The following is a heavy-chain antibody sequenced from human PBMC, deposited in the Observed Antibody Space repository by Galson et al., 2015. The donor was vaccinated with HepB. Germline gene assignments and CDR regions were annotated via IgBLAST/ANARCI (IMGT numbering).Heavy chain of an antibody. CDR1: GFTFSSYA. CDR2: ISGSGGST. J-gene: IGHJ3*02. D-gene: IGHD3-22*01. CDR3: AKAPTYYYDSSGFAFDI. V-gene: IGHV3-23*01. Sequence: SLRLSCAASGFTFSSYAMSWVRQAPGKGLEWVSAISGSGGSTYYADSVKGRFTISRDNSKNTLYLQMNSLRAEDTAVYYCAKAPTYYYDSSGFAFDIWGQGTMVTVSS.